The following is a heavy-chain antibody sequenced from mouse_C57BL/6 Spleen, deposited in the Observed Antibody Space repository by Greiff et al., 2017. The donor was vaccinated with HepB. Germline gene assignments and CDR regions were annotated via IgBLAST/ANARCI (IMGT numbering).Heavy chain of an antibody. Sequence: EVMLVESGGDLVKPGGSLKLSCAASGFTFSSYGMSWVRQTPDKRLEWVATISSGGSYTYYPDSVKGRFTISRDNAKNTLYLQMSSLKSEDTAMYYCARQRGGKNAMDYWGQGTSVTVSS. CDR2: ISSGGSYT. V-gene: IGHV5-6*01. J-gene: IGHJ4*01. CDR1: GFTFSSYG. D-gene: IGHD1-1*02. CDR3: ARQRGGKNAMDY.